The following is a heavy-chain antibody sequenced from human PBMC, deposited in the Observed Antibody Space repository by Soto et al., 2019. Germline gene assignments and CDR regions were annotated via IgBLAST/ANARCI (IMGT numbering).Heavy chain of an antibody. CDR1: GFTFGDYA. J-gene: IGHJ4*02. Sequence: GGSLRLSCTASGFTFGDYAMSWVRQAPGKGLEWVGFIRSKAYGGTTEYAASVKGRFTISRDDSKSIAYLQMNSLKTEDTAVYYCTRGAGYCSSTSCPFSYWGQGTLVTVSS. CDR2: IRSKAYGGTT. V-gene: IGHV3-49*04. D-gene: IGHD2-2*01. CDR3: TRGAGYCSSTSCPFSY.